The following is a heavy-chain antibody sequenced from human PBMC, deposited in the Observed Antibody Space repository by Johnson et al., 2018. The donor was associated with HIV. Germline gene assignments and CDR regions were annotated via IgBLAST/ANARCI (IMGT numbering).Heavy chain of an antibody. V-gene: IGHV3-30*04. Sequence: VQLVESGGGVVQPGTSLRLSCAASGFTFSSYAVYWVRQAPGKGLEWVALISYDGSNKYYAYSVKGRFTISRDNSKNTLYLQMNSLRAEDTALYYCARKGERGIAVAEDAFDIWGQGTMVTVSS. CDR2: ISYDGSNK. CDR1: GFTFSSYA. CDR3: ARKGERGIAVAEDAFDI. D-gene: IGHD6-19*01. J-gene: IGHJ3*02.